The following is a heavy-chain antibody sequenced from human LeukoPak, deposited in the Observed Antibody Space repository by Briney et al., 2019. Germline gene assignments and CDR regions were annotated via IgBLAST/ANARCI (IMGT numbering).Heavy chain of an antibody. CDR1: GYTLTGYY. CDR3: ATGGHVRVYDSSAYYGHY. Sequence: ASVKVSCKASGYTLTGYYMHWVRQAPGQGPEWMGWINPNSGGTSSAQKFQGRVTMTRDTSISTAYMALSRLRSDDTAVYYCATGGHVRVYDSSAYYGHYWGQGTLVAVSS. J-gene: IGHJ4*02. CDR2: INPNSGGT. D-gene: IGHD3-22*01. V-gene: IGHV1-2*02.